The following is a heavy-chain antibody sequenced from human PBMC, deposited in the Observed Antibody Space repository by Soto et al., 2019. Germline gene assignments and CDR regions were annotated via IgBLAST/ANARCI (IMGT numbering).Heavy chain of an antibody. CDR3: ARGPVYSSSPVSSDAFDI. J-gene: IGHJ3*02. CDR2: ISAYNGNT. V-gene: IGHV1-18*01. D-gene: IGHD6-6*01. CDR1: GYTFTSYG. Sequence: QVPLVQSGAEVKKPGASVKVSCKASGYTFTSYGISWVRQAPGQGLEWMGWISAYNGNTNYAQKLQGRVTMTTDTSTSTAYMELRSLRSDDTAVYYCARGPVYSSSPVSSDAFDIWGQGTMVTVSS.